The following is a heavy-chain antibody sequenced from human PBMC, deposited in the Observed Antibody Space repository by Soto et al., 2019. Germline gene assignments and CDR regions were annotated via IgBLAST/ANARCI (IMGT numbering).Heavy chain of an antibody. V-gene: IGHV1-3*01. J-gene: IGHJ5*02. D-gene: IGHD5-12*01. CDR3: ARGPLRNWFDP. CDR2: INAGNGNT. CDR1: GYTFTSFA. Sequence: ASVKVSCKASGYTFTSFAMHWVRQAPGQRLEWMGWINAGNGNTKYSQKFQGRVTITKNTSASTAYMELSSLRSEDTAVYYCARGPLRNWFDPWGQGTLVTVSS.